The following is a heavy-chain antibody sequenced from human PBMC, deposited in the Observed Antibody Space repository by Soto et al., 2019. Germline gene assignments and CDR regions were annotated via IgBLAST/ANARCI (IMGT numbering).Heavy chain of an antibody. CDR3: ARDSGRSDVIPAALSAMDV. J-gene: IGHJ6*02. D-gene: IGHD2-2*01. CDR1: GDTFNRYT. Sequence: QVQLVQSGAEVKKPGSSVKVSCKGSGDTFNRYTVTWVRQAPGQGLEWMGRIIPMFGIASYAQNFQGRVTITADKSTNPAYMEWRSLRSEDTAVYYCARDSGRSDVIPAALSAMDVWGQGTSVNVSS. CDR2: IIPMFGIA. V-gene: IGHV1-69*08.